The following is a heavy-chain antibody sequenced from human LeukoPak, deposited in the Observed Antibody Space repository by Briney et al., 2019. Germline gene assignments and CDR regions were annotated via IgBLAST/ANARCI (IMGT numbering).Heavy chain of an antibody. D-gene: IGHD3-9*01. CDR2: ISSDGNDK. CDR1: GFIFSSYA. Sequence: GGSLRLSCRASGFIFSSYALNWVRQAPGKGLEWVGVISSDGNDKHHADSVKGRFTISRDNSRDTLYLEMSSLRPEDTAIYYCGREGHYDILTGYSPVEYYYYFMDVWGKGTTVTVSS. J-gene: IGHJ6*03. V-gene: IGHV3-30*04. CDR3: GREGHYDILTGYSPVEYYYYFMDV.